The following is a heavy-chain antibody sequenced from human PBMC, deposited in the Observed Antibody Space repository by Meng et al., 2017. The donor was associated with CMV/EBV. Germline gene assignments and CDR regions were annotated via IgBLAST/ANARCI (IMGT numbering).Heavy chain of an antibody. CDR2: INHSGST. D-gene: IGHD2-15*01. CDR3: ARGGAANYYYYGMDV. CDR1: GGSFSGYY. J-gene: IGHJ6*02. Sequence: GSLRLSCAVYGGSFSGYYWSWIRQPPGKGLEWIGEINHSGSTNYNPSLKSRVTISVDTSKNQFSLKLSSVSAADTAVYYCARGGAANYYYYGMDVWGQGTTVTVSS. V-gene: IGHV4-34*01.